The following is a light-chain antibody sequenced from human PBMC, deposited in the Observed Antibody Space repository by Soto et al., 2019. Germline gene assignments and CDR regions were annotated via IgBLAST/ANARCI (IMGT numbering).Light chain of an antibody. CDR1: QSVSSD. CDR3: QQDNNWPYT. Sequence: EIVLTQSPATLSSFPGDRVTLSCRASQSVSSDLAWYQQKPGQAPRLLIYGASTRATGIPARVSGSGSGTEFTLTISSLQSEDFAVYYCQQDNNWPYTFGQGTRLEI. V-gene: IGKV3-15*01. J-gene: IGKJ5*01. CDR2: GAS.